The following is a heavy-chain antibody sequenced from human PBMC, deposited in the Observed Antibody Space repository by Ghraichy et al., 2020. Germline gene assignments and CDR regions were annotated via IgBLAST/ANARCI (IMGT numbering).Heavy chain of an antibody. CDR1: GYTLTELS. CDR3: ATGGPYCSGCSCYSAAIAFDI. D-gene: IGHD2-15*01. J-gene: IGHJ3*02. CDR2: FDPEDGET. Sequence: ASVKVSCKVSGYTLTELSMHWVRQAPGKGLEWMGGFDPEDGETIYAQKFQGRVTMTEDTSTDTAYIELSSLRSEDTAVYYCATGGPYCSGCSCYSAAIAFDIWGKGTMVTVTS. V-gene: IGHV1-24*01.